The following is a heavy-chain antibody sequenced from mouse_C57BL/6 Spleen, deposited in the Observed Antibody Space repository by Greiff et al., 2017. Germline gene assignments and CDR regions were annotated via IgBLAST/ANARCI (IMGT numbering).Heavy chain of an antibody. V-gene: IGHV1-47*01. CDR1: GYTFTTYP. CDR3: ARKNYDYGGAWFAY. CDR2: FHPYNDDT. J-gene: IGHJ3*01. Sequence: QVQLQQSGAELVKPGASVKMSCKASGYTFTTYPIEWMKQNHGKSLEWIGNFHPYNDDTKYNEKFKGKATLTVEKSSSTVYLELSRLTSVGSAVYYCARKNYDYGGAWFAYWGQGTLVTVSA. D-gene: IGHD2-4*01.